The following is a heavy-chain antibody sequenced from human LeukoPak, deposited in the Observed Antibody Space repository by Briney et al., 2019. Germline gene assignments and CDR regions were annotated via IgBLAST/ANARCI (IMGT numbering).Heavy chain of an antibody. J-gene: IGHJ4*02. V-gene: IGHV4-59*01. CDR3: ARALYYYDSLDY. D-gene: IGHD3-22*01. Sequence: SETLSLTCTVSGGSISSYYWSWIRQPPGKGLEWIGYIYYSGSTNYNPSLESRVTISVDTSKNQFSLKLSSVTAADTAVYYCARALYYYDSLDYWGQGTLVTVSS. CDR2: IYYSGST. CDR1: GGSISSYY.